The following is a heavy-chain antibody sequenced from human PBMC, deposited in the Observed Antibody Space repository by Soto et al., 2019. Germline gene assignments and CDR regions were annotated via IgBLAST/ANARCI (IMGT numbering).Heavy chain of an antibody. V-gene: IGHV3-23*01. CDR2: ISGSGGST. J-gene: IGHJ4*02. Sequence: PGGSLRLSCAASGFTFSVSSMNWVRQAPGKGLEWVSSISGSGGSTYYADSVKGRFTISRDNSKNTLYLQMNSLRAEDTAVYYCANFRTGYSSSWDSYYFDYWGQGTLVTVSS. CDR3: ANFRTGYSSSWDSYYFDY. D-gene: IGHD6-13*01. CDR1: GFTFSVSS.